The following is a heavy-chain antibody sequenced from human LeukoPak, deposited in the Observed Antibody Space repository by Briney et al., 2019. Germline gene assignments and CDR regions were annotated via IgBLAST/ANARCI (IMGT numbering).Heavy chain of an antibody. J-gene: IGHJ6*02. D-gene: IGHD2-2*01. CDR2: VNHSGST. Sequence: SETLSLTCAVYGGSFSAYYWSWIRQPPGKGLEWIGEVNHSGSTKYNPSLKSRVTISVDTSKNQFSLKLSSVTAADTAVYYCARLPVYCSSTSCPTGDYYYYGMDVWGQGTTVTVSS. V-gene: IGHV4-34*01. CDR3: ARLPVYCSSTSCPTGDYYYYGMDV. CDR1: GGSFSAYY.